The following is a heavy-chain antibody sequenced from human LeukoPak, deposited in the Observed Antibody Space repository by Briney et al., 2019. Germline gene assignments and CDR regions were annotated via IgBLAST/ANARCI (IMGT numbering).Heavy chain of an antibody. V-gene: IGHV3-23*01. D-gene: IGHD3-10*01. J-gene: IGHJ4*02. CDR1: GFTFSIYA. Sequence: PGGSLRLSCAASGFTFSIYAMSWVRQAPGKGLEWVSAISGSGGSTYYADSVKGRFTISRDNSKNTLYLQMNSLRAEDTAVYYCAKYYYDSGSYSFDSWGQGTLVTVSS. CDR3: AKYYYDSGSYSFDS. CDR2: ISGSGGST.